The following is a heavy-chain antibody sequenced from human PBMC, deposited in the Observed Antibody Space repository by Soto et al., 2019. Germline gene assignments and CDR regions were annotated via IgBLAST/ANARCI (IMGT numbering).Heavy chain of an antibody. V-gene: IGHV1-2*04. D-gene: IGHD3-3*01. CDR3: AREKKRYDFWSGSPLYYYYGMDV. J-gene: IGHJ6*02. CDR2: INPNSGGT. CDR1: GYTFTGYY. Sequence: ASVKVSCKASGYTFTGYYMHWVRQAPGQGLEWMGWINPNSGGTNYAQKFQGWVTMTRDTSISTAYMELSRLRSDDTAVYYCAREKKRYDFWSGSPLYYYYGMDVWGQGTPVTV.